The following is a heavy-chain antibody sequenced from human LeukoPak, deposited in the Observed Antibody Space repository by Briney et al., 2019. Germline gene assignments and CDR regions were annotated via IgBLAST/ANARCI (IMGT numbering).Heavy chain of an antibody. Sequence: GSSVKVSCKASGGSLSNYVINWVRQAPGQGLEWMGGIIVIFGEAHYSQKFKGRVTISTDESATTAYMELTSLRSEDTAVYYCASDRNSGYDYKGSWGQGTLVIVSS. CDR2: IIVIFGEA. J-gene: IGHJ5*02. CDR3: ASDRNSGYDYKGS. CDR1: GGSLSNYV. D-gene: IGHD5-12*01. V-gene: IGHV1-69*05.